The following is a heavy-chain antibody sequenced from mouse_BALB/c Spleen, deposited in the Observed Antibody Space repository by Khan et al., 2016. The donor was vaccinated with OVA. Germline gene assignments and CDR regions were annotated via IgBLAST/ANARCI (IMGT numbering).Heavy chain of an antibody. J-gene: IGHJ4*01. CDR2: IWSDGRT. Sequence: QVQLKRSGPDLVAPSQSLSITCTVSGFSLTNYAIHWVRQPPGKGLEWLVVIWSDGRTTYNSALKSRLSISKDNSKSQVFLKINSLQTDDTAMYYCARHQFPLSMDSWGQGISVTVSS. CDR1: GFSLTNYA. V-gene: IGHV2-6-2*01. CDR3: ARHQFPLSMDS.